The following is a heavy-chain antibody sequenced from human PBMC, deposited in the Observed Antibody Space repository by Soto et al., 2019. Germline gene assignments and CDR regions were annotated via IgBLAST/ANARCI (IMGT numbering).Heavy chain of an antibody. CDR2: ISAYNGNT. CDR3: ARKESGYYVGY. D-gene: IGHD3-22*01. Sequence: ASVKVSCKGSGGTFSSYTISWVRQAPGQGLEWMGWISAYNGNTNYAQKLQGRVTMTTDTSTSTVYMELRSLRSDDTAVYYCARKESGYYVGYWGQGTLVTVSS. V-gene: IGHV1-18*01. CDR1: GGTFSSYT. J-gene: IGHJ4*02.